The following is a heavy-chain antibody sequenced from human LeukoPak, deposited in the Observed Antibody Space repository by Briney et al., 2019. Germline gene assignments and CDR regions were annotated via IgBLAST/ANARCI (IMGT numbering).Heavy chain of an antibody. CDR3: VRDLGDMAAGVFYDY. CDR2: ISAYSTYTGNT. V-gene: IGHV1-18*01. CDR1: GYSFTTFG. J-gene: IGHJ4*02. Sequence: GASVKVSCKASGYSFTTFGISWVRQAPGQGLEWMGWISAYSTYTGNTNYAQQFQGRVLMTTDTSTSIAYMELRSLRSDDTAVYYCVRDLGDMAAGVFYDYWGQGTLATVSS. D-gene: IGHD6-19*01.